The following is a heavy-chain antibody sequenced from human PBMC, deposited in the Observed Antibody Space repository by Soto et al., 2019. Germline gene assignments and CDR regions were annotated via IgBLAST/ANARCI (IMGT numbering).Heavy chain of an antibody. CDR3: ARGPITTNPRFDP. J-gene: IGHJ5*02. CDR2: VNHSGST. Sequence: LSLTCAVYGGSFSGYYWSWIRQPPGKGLEWIGEVNHSGSTNYNPSLKSRVTISVDTSKNQFSLKLSSVTAADTAVYYCARGPITTNPRFDPWGQEPWSPSPQ. CDR1: GGSFSGYY. V-gene: IGHV4-34*01. D-gene: IGHD3-22*01.